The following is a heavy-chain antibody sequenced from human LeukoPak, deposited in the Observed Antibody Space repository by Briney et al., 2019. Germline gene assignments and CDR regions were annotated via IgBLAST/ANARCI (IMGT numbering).Heavy chain of an antibody. V-gene: IGHV1-24*01. D-gene: IGHD2-8*01. CDR1: GYTLTELS. Sequence: ASVKVSCKVSGYTLTELSMHWVRQGPGKGLEWMGGFDPEDGETIYVQKFQGRVTMTEDTSTDTAYMELSSLRSEDTAVYYCATDQELLYPHAFDIWGQGTMVTVSS. CDR2: FDPEDGET. J-gene: IGHJ3*02. CDR3: ATDQELLYPHAFDI.